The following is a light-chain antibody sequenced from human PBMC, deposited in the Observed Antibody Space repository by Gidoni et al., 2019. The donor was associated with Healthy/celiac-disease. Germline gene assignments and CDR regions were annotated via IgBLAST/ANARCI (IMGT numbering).Light chain of an antibody. J-gene: IGLJ2*01. V-gene: IGLV2-8*01. Sequence: QSALTQPPSASGSPGQSVTISCTGTSSDVGGYNYVSWYQQHPGKAPNLMIYEVSKRPSGVPARFSGSKSGNTASLTVSGLQAEDEADYYCSSYAGSNKYVVFGGGTKLTVL. CDR2: EVS. CDR3: SSYAGSNKYVV. CDR1: SSDVGGYNY.